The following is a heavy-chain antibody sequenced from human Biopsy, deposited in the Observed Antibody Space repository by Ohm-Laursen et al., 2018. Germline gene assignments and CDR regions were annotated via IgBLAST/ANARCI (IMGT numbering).Heavy chain of an antibody. Sequence: VTLSLTCTVSGDSVTKYYWSWVRQPPGKGLEWIGPIYYSVMTNYNPSLQSRVSISVDTSRNQVSLTLSSVTAADTAVYYCARDSGILNYGNFKYYHYYGMDVWGQGTKVTVSS. D-gene: IGHD4-11*01. CDR2: IYYSVMT. CDR1: GDSVTKYY. J-gene: IGHJ6*02. V-gene: IGHV4-59*02. CDR3: ARDSGILNYGNFKYYHYYGMDV.